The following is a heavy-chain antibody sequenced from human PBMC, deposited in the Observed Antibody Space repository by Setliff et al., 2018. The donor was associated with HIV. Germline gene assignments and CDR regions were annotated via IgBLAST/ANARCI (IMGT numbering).Heavy chain of an antibody. CDR3: SRSGIGYGGDSNTFDI. J-gene: IGHJ3*02. Sequence: SETLSLTCTVSGDSITGSHYYWGRIRQPPGKGLEWIASIHYSGSTYDSPSVRNRVAIFVDTSKNQFSLRLNSVTATDAAMYYCSRSGIGYGGDSNTFDIWGQGTLVTVSS. V-gene: IGHV4-39*01. D-gene: IGHD2-21*02. CDR1: GDSITGSHYY. CDR2: IHYSGST.